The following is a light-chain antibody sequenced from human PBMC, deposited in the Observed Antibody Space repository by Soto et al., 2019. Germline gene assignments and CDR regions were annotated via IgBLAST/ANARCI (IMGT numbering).Light chain of an antibody. Sequence: QSVLTQPPSVSGAPGQRVTISCTGSSSNIGAGYDVHWYQQLPGTAPKLLIYGNSNRPSGVPDRFSGSKSGTAASLAITGLQAEDXADYYCQSYDSSLSGVVFGGGTKL. CDR2: GNS. CDR3: QSYDSSLSGVV. J-gene: IGLJ2*01. V-gene: IGLV1-40*01. CDR1: SSNIGAGYD.